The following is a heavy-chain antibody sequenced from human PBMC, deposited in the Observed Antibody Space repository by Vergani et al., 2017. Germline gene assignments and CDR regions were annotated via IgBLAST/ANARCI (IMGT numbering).Heavy chain of an antibody. J-gene: IGHJ4*02. D-gene: IGHD3-22*01. CDR3: AGPQGTSAYYDGGFDY. CDR1: GFTFSTYA. Sequence: EVQLLESGGGLVPPGGSLRLSCAASGFTFSTYAMTWVRQAPGKGLEWVSTISSDGGSTYYADSVKGRFTISRDNSKNTLSLQMNSLTAEDTAIYYCAGPQGTSAYYDGGFDYWGQGILVTVSS. V-gene: IGHV3-23*01. CDR2: ISSDGGST.